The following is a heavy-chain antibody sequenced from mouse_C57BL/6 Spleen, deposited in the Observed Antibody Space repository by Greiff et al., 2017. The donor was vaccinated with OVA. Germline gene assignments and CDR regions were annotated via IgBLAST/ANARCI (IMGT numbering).Heavy chain of an antibody. V-gene: IGHV1-55*01. CDR3: ARIAMDY. CDR1: GYTFTSYW. J-gene: IGHJ4*01. CDR2: IYPGSGST. Sequence: QVQLQQPGAELVKPGASVKMSCKASGYTFTSYWITWVKQRPGQGLEWIGDIYPGSGSTNYNEKFKSKATLTVATSSSTAYMHLISLTSEDSAVYYCARIAMDYWGQGTSVTVSS.